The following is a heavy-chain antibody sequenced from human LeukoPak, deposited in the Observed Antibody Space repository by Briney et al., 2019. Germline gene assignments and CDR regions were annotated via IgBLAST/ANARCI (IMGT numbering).Heavy chain of an antibody. CDR2: IKQDGSEK. D-gene: IGHD5-18*01. J-gene: IGHJ4*02. Sequence: PGGSLRLSCAASGFTFSSYWMSWVRQAPGKGLEWVANIKQDGSEKYYVDSVKGRFTISRDNAKNSLYLQMNSLRAEDTAVYYCARDGSRGYSYGYSDYCGQGTLVTASS. V-gene: IGHV3-7*01. CDR1: GFTFSSYW. CDR3: ARDGSRGYSYGYSDY.